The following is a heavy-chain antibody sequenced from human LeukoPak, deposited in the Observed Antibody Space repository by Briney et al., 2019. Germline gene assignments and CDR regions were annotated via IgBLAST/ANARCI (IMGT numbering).Heavy chain of an antibody. V-gene: IGHV3-66*01. CDR3: ARDEIAHFDY. CDR2: IYSGGST. CDR1: GFTFSTFW. Sequence: PGGSLRLSCAASGFTFSTFWMTWVRQAPGKGLEWVSVIYSGGSTYYADSVKGRFTISRDNSKNTLYLQMNSLRAEDTAVYYCARDEIAHFDYWGQGTLVTVSS. D-gene: IGHD2/OR15-2a*01. J-gene: IGHJ4*02.